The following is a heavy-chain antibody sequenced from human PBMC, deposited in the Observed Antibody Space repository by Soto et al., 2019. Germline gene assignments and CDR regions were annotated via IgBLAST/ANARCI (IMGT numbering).Heavy chain of an antibody. V-gene: IGHV4-34*01. Sequence: QVQLQQWGAGLLKPSETLSLTCAVYGGSFSGYYWSWIRQPPGKGLEWMGEINHSGSTNYSPSLKSRVTISVDTSKNQFSLKLSSVTAADTAVYYCARGLRRDARGWYFDLWGRGTLVTVSS. D-gene: IGHD4-17*01. CDR2: INHSGST. CDR1: GGSFSGYY. J-gene: IGHJ2*01. CDR3: ARGLRRDARGWYFDL.